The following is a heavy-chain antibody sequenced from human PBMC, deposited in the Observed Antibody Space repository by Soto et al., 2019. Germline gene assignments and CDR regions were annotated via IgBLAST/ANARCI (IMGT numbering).Heavy chain of an antibody. V-gene: IGHV3-15*01. D-gene: IGHD4-17*01. CDR3: TTAATVTNGQVYYYYYMDV. CDR1: GFTFSNAW. CDR2: IKSKTDGGTT. J-gene: IGHJ6*03. Sequence: EVQLVESGGGLVKPGGSLRLSCAASGFTFSNAWMSWVRQAPGKGLEWVGRIKSKTDGGTTDYAAPVKGRFTISRDDSKNTLYLQMNSLKTEDTAVYYCTTAATVTNGQVYYYYYMDVWGKGTTVTVSS.